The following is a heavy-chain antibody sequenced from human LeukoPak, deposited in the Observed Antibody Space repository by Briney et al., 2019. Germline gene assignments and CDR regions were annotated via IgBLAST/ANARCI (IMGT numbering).Heavy chain of an antibody. J-gene: IGHJ5*02. CDR3: AKGCISADCDVPRWFDP. Sequence: TGGSLRLSCAASGFTFSTYAMSWVRQAPGKGPEWVSGISGSGDAPYYADSVKGRFTVSRDNSENTLYLQMNSLRAEDTAVYYCAKGCISADCDVPRWFDPWGQGTLVTVSS. CDR2: ISGSGDAP. D-gene: IGHD2-2*01. CDR1: GFTFSTYA. V-gene: IGHV3-23*01.